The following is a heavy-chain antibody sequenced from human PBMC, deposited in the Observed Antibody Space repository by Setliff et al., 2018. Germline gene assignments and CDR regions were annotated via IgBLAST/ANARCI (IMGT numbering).Heavy chain of an antibody. CDR3: ARDFGSHFFDY. CDR2: ISYDGSNK. J-gene: IGHJ4*02. Sequence: GGSLRLSCAASGFIFSGYWMHWVRQAPGKGLMWVAIISYDGSNKYYADSVKGRFTISRDNAKNSLYLQMNSLRAEDTAVYYCARDFGSHFFDYWGQGTLVTVSS. D-gene: IGHD3-16*01. V-gene: IGHV3-30*03. CDR1: GFIFSGYW.